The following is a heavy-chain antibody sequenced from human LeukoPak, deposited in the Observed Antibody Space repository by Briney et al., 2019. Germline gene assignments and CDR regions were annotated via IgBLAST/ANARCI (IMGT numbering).Heavy chain of an antibody. Sequence: PSQTLSLTCTVSGGSISSGRYYWSWIRQPAGKGLEWIGRIYTSGSTNYNPSLKSRVTISVDTSKNQFSLKLSSVTAADTAVYYCARSLRGVAGYFDYWGQGTLVTVSS. CDR1: GGSISSGRYY. J-gene: IGHJ4*02. D-gene: IGHD3-10*01. V-gene: IGHV4-61*02. CDR2: IYTSGST. CDR3: ARSLRGVAGYFDY.